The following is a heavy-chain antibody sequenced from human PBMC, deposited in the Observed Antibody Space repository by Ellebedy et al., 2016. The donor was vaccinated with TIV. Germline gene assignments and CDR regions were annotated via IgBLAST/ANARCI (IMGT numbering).Heavy chain of an antibody. V-gene: IGHV3-11*05. D-gene: IGHD1-1*01. CDR1: GFTFSDYY. Sequence: GESLKISXAASGFTFSDYYMNWIRQAPGKGLEWVAHISHSTGYTAYADSVKGRFTISRDNAKNSLFLQMNSLRPEDTAVYYCARDGQLLDTTRVFAMDVWGQGTTVTVSS. J-gene: IGHJ6*02. CDR2: ISHSTGYT. CDR3: ARDGQLLDTTRVFAMDV.